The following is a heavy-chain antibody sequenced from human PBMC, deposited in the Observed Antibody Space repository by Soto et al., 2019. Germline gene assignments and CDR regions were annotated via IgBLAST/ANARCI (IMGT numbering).Heavy chain of an antibody. CDR2: IHPGDSDT. D-gene: IGHD4-17*01. CDR3: TLSYGDSYYYYYGMDV. CDR1: GFRFSRYT. J-gene: IGHJ6*01. V-gene: IGHV5-51*01. Sequence: GAALKISCVGSGFRFSRYTVGWVRQVPGKGLEWMGVIHPGDSDTRYSPSFQVQVTISADKSISTAYLQWSSLKASDTAMYYCTLSYGDSYYYYYGMDVWGQGTTVTVSS.